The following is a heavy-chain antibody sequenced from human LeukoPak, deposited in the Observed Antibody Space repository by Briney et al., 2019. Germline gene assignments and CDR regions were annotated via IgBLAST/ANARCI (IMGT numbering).Heavy chain of an antibody. CDR3: ARGLPRSYGSGSYFDY. CDR1: GYTFTGYY. D-gene: IGHD3-10*01. Sequence: ASVKVSCKASGYTFTGYYMHWVRQAPGQGLAWMGWINPNSGGTNYAQKFQGRVTMTRDTSISTAYMELSRLRSDDTAVYYCARGLPRSYGSGSYFDYWGQGTLVTVSS. CDR2: INPNSGGT. J-gene: IGHJ4*02. V-gene: IGHV1-2*02.